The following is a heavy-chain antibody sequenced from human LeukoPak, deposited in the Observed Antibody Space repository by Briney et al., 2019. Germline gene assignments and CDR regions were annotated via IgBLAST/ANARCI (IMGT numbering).Heavy chain of an antibody. J-gene: IGHJ4*02. CDR3: AKDRSYSGFSRRGAYFDY. Sequence: GGSLRLSCAASGFTFSSYAMSWVRQAPGKGLEWVSAITGGGGSTYYADSVKGRFTISRDNSKNTLYLQMNSLRAEDTAVYYCAKDRSYSGFSRRGAYFDYWGQGTLVTVSS. CDR1: GFTFSSYA. V-gene: IGHV3-23*01. D-gene: IGHD3-10*01. CDR2: ITGGGGST.